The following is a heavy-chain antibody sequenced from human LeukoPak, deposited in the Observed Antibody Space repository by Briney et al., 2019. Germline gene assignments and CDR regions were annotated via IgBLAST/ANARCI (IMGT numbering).Heavy chain of an antibody. D-gene: IGHD3-22*01. CDR3: AYSSGYQQH. CDR2: INHSGST. CDR1: GGSFSDYY. Sequence: KPSETLSLTCAVYGGSFSDYYWSWMRQPPGKGLEWIGEINHSGSTNYNPSLKSRVTISVDTSKNQFSLKLSSVTAGDTAVYYCAYSSGYQQHWGQGTLVTVSS. V-gene: IGHV4-34*01. J-gene: IGHJ1*01.